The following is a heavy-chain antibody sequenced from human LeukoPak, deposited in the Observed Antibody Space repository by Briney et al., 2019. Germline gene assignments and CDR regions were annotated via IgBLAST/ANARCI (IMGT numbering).Heavy chain of an antibody. CDR3: AKSRGPLLWFGDTLDY. J-gene: IGHJ4*02. CDR1: GFTFSSYA. Sequence: GGSLRLSCAASGFTFSSYAMSWVRQAPGKGLEWVPAISGSGGSTYYADPVKGRFTISRDNSKNTLYLQMNSLRAEDTAVYYCAKSRGPLLWFGDTLDYWGQGTLVTVSS. V-gene: IGHV3-23*01. D-gene: IGHD3-10*01. CDR2: ISGSGGST.